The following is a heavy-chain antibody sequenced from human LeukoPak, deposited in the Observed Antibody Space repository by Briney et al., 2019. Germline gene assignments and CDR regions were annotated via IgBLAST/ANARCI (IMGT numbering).Heavy chain of an antibody. D-gene: IGHD4-17*01. CDR3: ARALTTVTTRGYFDY. V-gene: IGHV1-46*01. CDR1: GYTFTSYY. CDR2: INPSGGST. J-gene: IGHJ4*02. Sequence: ASVKVSCKASGYTFTSYYIHWVRQAPGQGLEWMGIINPSGGSTNYAQKFQGRVTMTRDTSTSTVYMELSSLRSEDTAVYYCARALTTVTTRGYFDYWGQGTLVTVSS.